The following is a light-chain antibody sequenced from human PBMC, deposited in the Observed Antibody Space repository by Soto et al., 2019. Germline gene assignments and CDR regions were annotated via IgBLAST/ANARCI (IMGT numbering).Light chain of an antibody. J-gene: IGKJ1*01. Sequence: EIVLTQSPATLSLSPGEVDIFSCRVSQSVAYTYLAWFQQKPGQAPRLLIYGASNRATGIPDRFSGSGSGTDFTLTISRLEPEDFAVYYCQQYGSSPWTFAQGTKVDIK. V-gene: IGKV3-20*01. CDR3: QQYGSSPWT. CDR2: GAS. CDR1: QSVAYTY.